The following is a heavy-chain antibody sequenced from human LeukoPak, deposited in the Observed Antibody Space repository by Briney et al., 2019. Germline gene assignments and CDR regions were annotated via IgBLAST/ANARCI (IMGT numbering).Heavy chain of an antibody. CDR2: FYNSGST. CDR1: GGSISSGTYY. V-gene: IGHV4-39*01. J-gene: IGHJ4*02. CDR3: VLMPGY. D-gene: IGHD2-2*01. Sequence: PSETLSLTCTVSGGSISSGTYYWGWVRQPPGKGLEWIGSFYNSGSTYYSPSLKSRVTITGDTSKNQFSLKLTSVTDADTAIYYCVLMPGYWGQGTLVTVSS.